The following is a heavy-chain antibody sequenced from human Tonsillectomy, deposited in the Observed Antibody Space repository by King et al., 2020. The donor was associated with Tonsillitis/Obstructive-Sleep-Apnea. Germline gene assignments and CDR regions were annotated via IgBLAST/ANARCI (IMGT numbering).Heavy chain of an antibody. CDR3: AREGGLQYYFDY. CDR1: GFTFINYA. J-gene: IGHJ4*02. Sequence: VQLVESGGGVVQPGRSLRLSCAASGFTFINYAMHWVRQAPDKGLEWVAVISYDGSNQYYADSVKGRFTISRDTSKNTLYLQMNSLRADDTSVYYCAREGGLQYYFDYWGQGTLVTVSS. CDR2: ISYDGSNQ. V-gene: IGHV3-30*04. D-gene: IGHD3-9*01.